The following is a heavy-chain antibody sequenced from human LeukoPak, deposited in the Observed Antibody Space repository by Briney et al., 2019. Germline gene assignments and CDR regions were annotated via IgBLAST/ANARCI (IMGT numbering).Heavy chain of an antibody. D-gene: IGHD5-24*01. CDR2: ISWNSGSI. Sequence: GGSLRLSCAASGFTFDDYAMHWVRQAPGKGLEWVSGISWNSGSIGYADSVKGRFTISRDNAKNSLYLQMNSLRAEDTALYYCAKESGDGFFDYWGQGTLVTVSS. J-gene: IGHJ4*02. CDR3: AKESGDGFFDY. V-gene: IGHV3-9*01. CDR1: GFTFDDYA.